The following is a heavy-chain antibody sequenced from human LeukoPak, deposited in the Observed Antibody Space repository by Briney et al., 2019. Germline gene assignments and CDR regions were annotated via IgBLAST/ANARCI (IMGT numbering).Heavy chain of an antibody. CDR1: GYTFTSYD. CDR3: AKDTQPHFDSNWFDP. V-gene: IGHV1-8*01. Sequence: ASVKVSCKASGYTFTSYDINWVRQATGQGLEWMGWMNPNSGNTGYAQKFQGRVTMTRNTSISTAYMELSSLRAEDTALYYCAKDTQPHFDSNWFDPWGQGTLVTVSS. D-gene: IGHD3-9*01. J-gene: IGHJ5*02. CDR2: MNPNSGNT.